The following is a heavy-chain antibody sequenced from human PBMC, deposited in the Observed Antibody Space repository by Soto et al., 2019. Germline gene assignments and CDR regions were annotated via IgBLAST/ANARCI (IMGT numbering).Heavy chain of an antibody. CDR3: AKDRYHYATQGWFDH. D-gene: IGHD5-18*01. CDR2: ISGSGGAT. Sequence: GGSLRLSCAASGFTFSTYAMAWVRQAQRKGLEWVSTISGSGGATYYAVSVKGRFTIFRGNAVDTLFLQVSSLRAENTAVYCYAKDRYHYATQGWFDHWGQGTLVTACS. J-gene: IGHJ5*02. V-gene: IGHV3-23*01. CDR1: GFTFSTYA.